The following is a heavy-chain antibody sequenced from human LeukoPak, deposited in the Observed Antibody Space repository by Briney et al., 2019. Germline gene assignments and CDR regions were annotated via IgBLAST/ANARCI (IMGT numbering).Heavy chain of an antibody. CDR2: ISAYNGNT. Sequence: GASVKVSCKASGYTFTSYGISWVRQAPGQGLEWMGWISAYNGNTNYAQKFQGRVTMTRDTSISTAYMELSRLRSDDTAVYYCARGCYYDSSGYYSDYWGQGTLVTVSS. CDR1: GYTFTSYG. D-gene: IGHD3-22*01. J-gene: IGHJ4*02. CDR3: ARGCYYDSSGYYSDY. V-gene: IGHV1-18*01.